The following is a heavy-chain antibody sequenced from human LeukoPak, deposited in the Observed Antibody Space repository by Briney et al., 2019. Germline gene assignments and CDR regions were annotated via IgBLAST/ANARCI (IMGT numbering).Heavy chain of an antibody. CDR1: GGSISSSSYY. CDR3: AYSYSYRYYLDY. J-gene: IGHJ4*02. Sequence: PSETLSLTCTVSGGSISSSSYYWGWIRQPPGKGLEWIGSIYYSGSTYYNPSLKSRVTISVDTSNNQFSLKLSSVTAADTAVYYCAYSYSYRYYLDYWGQGTLVTVSS. CDR2: IYYSGST. V-gene: IGHV4-39*07. D-gene: IGHD5-18*01.